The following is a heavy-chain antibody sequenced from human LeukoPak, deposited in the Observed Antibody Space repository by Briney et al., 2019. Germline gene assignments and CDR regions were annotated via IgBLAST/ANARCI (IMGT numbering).Heavy chain of an antibody. V-gene: IGHV4-34*01. J-gene: IGHJ5*02. CDR3: ARGRITGTPGFDP. D-gene: IGHD1-20*01. CDR2: INHSGST. Sequence: PSETLSLTCAVYGGSFRGYYWSWIRQPPGKGLEWIGEINHSGSTNYNPSLKSRVTISVDTSKNQFSLKLSSVTAADMAVYYCARGRITGTPGFDPWGQGTLVTVSS. CDR1: GGSFRGYY.